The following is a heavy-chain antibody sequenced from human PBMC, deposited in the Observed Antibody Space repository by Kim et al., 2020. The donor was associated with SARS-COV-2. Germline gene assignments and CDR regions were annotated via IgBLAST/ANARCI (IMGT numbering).Heavy chain of an antibody. CDR2: IRSNGSSYET. D-gene: IGHD3-3*02. Sequence: GGSLRLSCAASGFSFSDSAMHWVRQASGKGLEWVGRIRSNGSSYETTDSASVKVSFTIARADSKDAAYLQMNSRKTGATAVYYCNRVPGRALAFWDSYDIWGQGTLVTVSS. CDR1: GFSFSDSA. V-gene: IGHV3-73*01. J-gene: IGHJ3*02. CDR3: NRVPGRALAFWDSYDI.